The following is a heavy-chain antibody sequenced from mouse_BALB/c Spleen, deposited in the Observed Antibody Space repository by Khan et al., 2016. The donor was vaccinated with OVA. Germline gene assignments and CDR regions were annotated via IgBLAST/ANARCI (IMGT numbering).Heavy chain of an antibody. V-gene: IGHV9-3-1*01. CDR2: INTYTGEP. Sequence: QIQLVQSGPELKKPRETVKISCKASGYTFTNYGMNWVKQAPGKGLKWMGWINTYTGEPTYADDFKGRFAFSLETSASTAYLQINNLKNEDTATYFCARMKPYWYFDVWGAGTTVTVSS. CDR3: ARMKPYWYFDV. J-gene: IGHJ1*01. CDR1: GYTFTNYG.